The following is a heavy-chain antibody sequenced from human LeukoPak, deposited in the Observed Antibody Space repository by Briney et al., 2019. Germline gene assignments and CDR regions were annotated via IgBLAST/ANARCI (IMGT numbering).Heavy chain of an antibody. Sequence: GGSLRLSCAASGFTFSSYSMNWVRQAPGKGLEWVSCISSSSSTIYYADSVKGRFTISRDNAKNSLYLQMNSLRAGDTAVYYCARGSGWYENDYWGQGTLVTVSS. CDR3: ARGSGWYENDY. J-gene: IGHJ4*02. CDR1: GFTFSSYS. CDR2: ISSSSSTI. D-gene: IGHD6-19*01. V-gene: IGHV3-48*04.